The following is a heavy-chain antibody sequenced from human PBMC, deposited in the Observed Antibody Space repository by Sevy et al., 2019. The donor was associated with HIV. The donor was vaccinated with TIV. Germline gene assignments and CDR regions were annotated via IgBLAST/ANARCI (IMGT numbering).Heavy chain of an antibody. Sequence: GGSLRLSCAASGFTFSSYAMSWVRQAPGKGLEWVSAISGSGGSTYYADSVKGRFTISRVNSKNTLYLQMNSLRAEDTAVYYCANGDLYYYYGMDVWGQGTTVTVSS. CDR1: GFTFSSYA. D-gene: IGHD7-27*01. J-gene: IGHJ6*02. CDR2: ISGSGGST. V-gene: IGHV3-23*01. CDR3: ANGDLYYYYGMDV.